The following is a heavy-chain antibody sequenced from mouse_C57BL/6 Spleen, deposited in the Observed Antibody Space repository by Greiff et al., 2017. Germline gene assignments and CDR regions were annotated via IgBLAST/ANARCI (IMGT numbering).Heavy chain of an antibody. D-gene: IGHD1-1*01. V-gene: IGHV1-80*01. Sequence: QVQLKQSGAELVKPGASVKISCKASGYAFSSYWMNWVKQRPGKGLEWIGQIYPGDGDTNYNGKFKGKATLTADKSSSTAYMQLSSLTSEDSAVYFCAIITTVDYFDYWGQGTTLTVSS. J-gene: IGHJ2*01. CDR3: AIITTVDYFDY. CDR1: GYAFSSYW. CDR2: IYPGDGDT.